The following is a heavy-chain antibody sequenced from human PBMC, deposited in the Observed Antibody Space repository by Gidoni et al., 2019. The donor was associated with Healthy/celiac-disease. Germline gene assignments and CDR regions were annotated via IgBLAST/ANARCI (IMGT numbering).Heavy chain of an antibody. V-gene: IGHV3-23*01. J-gene: IGHJ5*02. Sequence: EVQLLESGGGLVQPGGSLRLCCSASGFPFSSFAMSWVRPAPGKGLEWVSAISGSGGSTYYADSVKGRFTISRDNSKNTLYLQMNSLRAEDTAVYYCAKCYYDSSGYVSGLMCGSDPWGQGTLVTVSS. D-gene: IGHD3-22*01. CDR2: ISGSGGST. CDR1: GFPFSSFA. CDR3: AKCYYDSSGYVSGLMCGSDP.